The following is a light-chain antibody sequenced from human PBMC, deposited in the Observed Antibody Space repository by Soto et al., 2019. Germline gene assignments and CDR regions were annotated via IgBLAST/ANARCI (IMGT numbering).Light chain of an antibody. CDR2: AAS. Sequence: IQLTQSPSSLSASVGDRVTITCRASQGISSYLAWYQQKPGKAPKLLIYAASTLQSGVPSRFSGSGSGTEFTLTISSLKPDDFATYYCQQYQSYSRTFGQGTKVDI. V-gene: IGKV1-9*01. CDR3: QQYQSYSRT. CDR1: QGISSY. J-gene: IGKJ1*01.